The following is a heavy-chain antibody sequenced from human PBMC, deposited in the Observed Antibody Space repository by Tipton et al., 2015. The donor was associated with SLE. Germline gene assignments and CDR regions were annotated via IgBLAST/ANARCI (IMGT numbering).Heavy chain of an antibody. D-gene: IGHD3-10*01. CDR1: GFTFRTYW. CDR2: INSAGTIT. V-gene: IGHV3-74*01. CDR3: ARDCGYGSASH. J-gene: IGHJ4*02. Sequence: SLRLSCAASGFTFRTYWMHWVRQVPGKGLVWVSRINSAGTITTYADSVKGRFTISRDNSKNTLYLQMNSLRAEDTAVYYCARDCGYGSASHWGQGTLVTVSS.